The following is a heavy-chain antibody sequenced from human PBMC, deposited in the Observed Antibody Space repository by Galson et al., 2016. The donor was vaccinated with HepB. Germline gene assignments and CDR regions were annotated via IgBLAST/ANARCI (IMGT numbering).Heavy chain of an antibody. CDR2: IDWDGDK. CDR3: ARIPYDSNGYLYYAFDI. J-gene: IGHJ3*02. V-gene: IGHV2-70*01. Sequence: VKPTQTLTLTCTFSGFSLTTSGMCVTWIRQPPGRALEWLALIDWDGDKYYSPSLKTRLTISRDTSKNQVVLRMTNVDPVDTATYYCARIPYDSNGYLYYAFDIWGQGTLVTVSS. D-gene: IGHD3-22*01. CDR1: GFSLTTSGMC.